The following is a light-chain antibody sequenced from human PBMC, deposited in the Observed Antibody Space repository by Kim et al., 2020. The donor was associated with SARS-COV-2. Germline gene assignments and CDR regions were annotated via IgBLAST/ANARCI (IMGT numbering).Light chain of an antibody. J-gene: IGKJ1*01. CDR1: QSVSRN. CDR3: QQYNNWPGT. V-gene: IGKV3-15*01. Sequence: ASPGERATLSCRASQSVSRNLAWYQQKPGQAPRLLIYGASTRATGIPARFSGSGSGTEFTLTISSLQSEDFAVYYCQQYNNWPGTFGQGTKVDIK. CDR2: GAS.